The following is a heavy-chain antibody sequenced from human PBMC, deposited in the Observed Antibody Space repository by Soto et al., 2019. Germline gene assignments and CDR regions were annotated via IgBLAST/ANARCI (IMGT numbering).Heavy chain of an antibody. CDR1: GFIFGDYA. D-gene: IGHD2-8*02. Sequence: EVQLLESGGGLVQPGGSLRLSCAASGFIFGDYAMSWVRQVPGKGLEWVSAITASGDNVFYTDSVKGRFTISRDNSLNPLFLEMNRLRAEDTALFYWARRYWSACTGTAWFVYADWGQGTLVTVSS. V-gene: IGHV3-23*01. J-gene: IGHJ4*02. CDR3: ARRYWSACTGTAWFVYAD. CDR2: ITASGDNV.